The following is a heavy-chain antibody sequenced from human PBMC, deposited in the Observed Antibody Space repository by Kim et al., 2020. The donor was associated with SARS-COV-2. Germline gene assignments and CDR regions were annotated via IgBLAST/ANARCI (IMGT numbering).Heavy chain of an antibody. CDR2: IYYSGST. V-gene: IGHV4-59*01. J-gene: IGHJ6*02. CDR1: GGSISSYY. D-gene: IGHD6-13*01. CDR3: ARADSSSWYSEIYGMDV. Sequence: SETLSLTCTVSGGSISSYYWSWIRQPPGKGLEWIGYIYYSGSTNYNPSLKSRVTISVDTSKNQFSLKLSSVTAADTAVYYCARADSSSWYSEIYGMDVWGQGTTVTVSS.